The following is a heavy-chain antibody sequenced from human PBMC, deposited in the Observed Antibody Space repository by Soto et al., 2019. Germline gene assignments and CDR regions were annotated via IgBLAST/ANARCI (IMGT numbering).Heavy chain of an antibody. D-gene: IGHD3-3*01. V-gene: IGHV3-23*01. CDR1: GFTFSSYA. CDR3: ANSAIYDFWSGYSYGFDI. Sequence: GGSLRLSCAASGFTFSSYAMSWVRQAPGKGLEWVSAISGSGGSTYYADSVKGRFTISRDNSKNTLYLQMNSLRAEDTAVYYCANSAIYDFWSGYSYGFDIWGQGTMVTVSS. CDR2: ISGSGGST. J-gene: IGHJ3*02.